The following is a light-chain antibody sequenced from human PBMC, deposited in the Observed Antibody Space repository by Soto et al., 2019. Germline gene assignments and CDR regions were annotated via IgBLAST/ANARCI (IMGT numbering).Light chain of an antibody. V-gene: IGLV2-23*02. J-gene: IGLJ1*01. CDR3: CSYAGSSTPLI. Sequence: QSALTQPACVSGSPGQSITISCTGTSSDVGSYNLVSWNQQHPGKAPKLMIYEVSKRPSGVSNRFSGSKSGNTASLTISGLQAEDEADYYCCSYAGSSTPLIFGTGTKVTVL. CDR1: SSDVGSYNL. CDR2: EVS.